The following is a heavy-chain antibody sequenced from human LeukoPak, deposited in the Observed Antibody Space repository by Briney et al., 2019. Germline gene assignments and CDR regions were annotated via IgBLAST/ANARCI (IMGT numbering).Heavy chain of an antibody. D-gene: IGHD6-19*01. J-gene: IGHJ4*02. V-gene: IGHV1-3*01. CDR2: INAGNGNT. Sequence: GGSLRLSCAASGFTFSSYAMHWVRQAPGQRLEWMGWINAGNGNTKYSQKFQGRVTITRDTSASTAYMELSSLRSEDTAVYYCARAGRRLGIAVADLGSFLGYWGQGTLVTVSS. CDR3: ARAGRRLGIAVADLGSFLGY. CDR1: GFTFSSYA.